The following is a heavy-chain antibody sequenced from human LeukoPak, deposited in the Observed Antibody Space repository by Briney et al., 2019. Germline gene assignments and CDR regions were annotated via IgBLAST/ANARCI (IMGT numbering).Heavy chain of an antibody. CDR2: IKSKTDGGTT. V-gene: IGHV3-15*01. D-gene: IGHD4-17*01. CDR1: GFTFSNAW. Sequence: GGSLRLSCAASGFTFSNAWMTWVRQAPGKGLEWVGLIKSKTDGGTTDYAAAVKGRFTISRDDSKNTLYLQMNSLRDEDTAVYYCARLQFGDYGAFDSWGQGSLVTVSS. J-gene: IGHJ4*02. CDR3: ARLQFGDYGAFDS.